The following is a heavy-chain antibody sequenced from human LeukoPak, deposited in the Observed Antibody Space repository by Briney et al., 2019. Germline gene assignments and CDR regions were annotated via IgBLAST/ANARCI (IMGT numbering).Heavy chain of an antibody. CDR3: AKARCSGGSCYSGFDY. D-gene: IGHD2-15*01. J-gene: IGHJ4*02. CDR2: IRYDGSNK. CDR1: GFTFSSYG. V-gene: IGHV3-30*02. Sequence: GGSLRLSCAASGFTFSSYGMHWVRQAPGKGLEWVAFIRYDGSNKYYADSVKGRFTISRDNSKNTLYLQMNSLRAEDTAVYYCAKARCSGGSCYSGFDYWGQGTLVTVSS.